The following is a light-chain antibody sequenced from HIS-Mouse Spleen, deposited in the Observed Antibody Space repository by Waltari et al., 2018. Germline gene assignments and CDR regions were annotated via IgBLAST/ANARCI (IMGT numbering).Light chain of an antibody. V-gene: IGLV2-14*01. CDR3: SSYTSSSPYVV. CDR1: SSDVGGYNY. Sequence: PGQSITISCTGTSSDVGGYNYVPWYQQHPGKAPKLMIYEVSNRPSGVSNRFSGSKSGNTASLTISGLQAEDEADYYCSSYTSSSPYVVFGGGTKLTVL. CDR2: EVS. J-gene: IGLJ2*01.